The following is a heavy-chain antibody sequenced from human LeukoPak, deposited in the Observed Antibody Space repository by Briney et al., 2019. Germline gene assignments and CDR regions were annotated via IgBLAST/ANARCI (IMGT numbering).Heavy chain of an antibody. CDR1: GYSFTSYW. CDR2: IYPGDSDT. Sequence: GESLKISRKGSGYSFTSYWTGWVRQLPAKGLEWMGIIYPGDSDTRYSPSLQGQVTISADKSISTAYLQWSSLKASDTAMYYCARRIRYSSGWTFDYWGQGTLVTVSS. J-gene: IGHJ4*02. CDR3: ARRIRYSSGWTFDY. V-gene: IGHV5-51*01. D-gene: IGHD6-19*01.